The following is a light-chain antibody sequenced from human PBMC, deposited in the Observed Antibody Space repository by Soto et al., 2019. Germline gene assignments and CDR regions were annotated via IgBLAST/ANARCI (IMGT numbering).Light chain of an antibody. J-gene: IGKJ1*01. Sequence: DIQMTQSPSALSASVGDRVTITCRASQSVSNWLAWYRQKPGEAPKLLIYEGSTLERGVPSMVSASGSGTGLARAISSLQPDDFAAFYCQQYDTYYRAVGHGANV. CDR2: EGS. CDR3: QQYDTYYRA. CDR1: QSVSNW. V-gene: IGKV1-5*03.